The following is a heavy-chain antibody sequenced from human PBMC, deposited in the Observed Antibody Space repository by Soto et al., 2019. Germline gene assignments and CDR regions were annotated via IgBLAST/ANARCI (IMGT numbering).Heavy chain of an antibody. CDR2: IIPIFGTT. V-gene: IGHV1-69*13. Sequence: ASVKVSCKASGGTFSSYAITWVRQAPGQGLEWMGGIIPIFGTTNYAQKFQGRVTITADESTSTAYMELGSLRSEDTAVYYCARDGTGTTWGPFDYWGQGTLVTVSS. CDR1: GGTFSSYA. CDR3: ARDGTGTTWGPFDY. J-gene: IGHJ4*02. D-gene: IGHD1-7*01.